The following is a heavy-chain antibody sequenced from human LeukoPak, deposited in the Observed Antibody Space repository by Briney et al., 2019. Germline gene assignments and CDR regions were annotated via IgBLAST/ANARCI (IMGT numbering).Heavy chain of an antibody. J-gene: IGHJ6*03. D-gene: IGHD3-10*01. CDR1: GFTFSSYG. Sequence: GGSLRLSCAASGFTFSSYGMHWVRQAPGKGLEWVAVISYDGSNKYYADSVKGRFTISRDNSKNTLYLQMSSLRAEDTAVYNCAKAGRGGAITMVRGVKGDYYYMDVWGKGTTVTISS. CDR2: ISYDGSNK. CDR3: AKAGRGGAITMVRGVKGDYYYMDV. V-gene: IGHV3-30*18.